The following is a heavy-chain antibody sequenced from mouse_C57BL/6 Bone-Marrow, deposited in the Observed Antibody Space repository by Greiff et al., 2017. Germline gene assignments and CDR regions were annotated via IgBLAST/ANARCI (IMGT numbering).Heavy chain of an antibody. CDR1: GFTFSNYW. J-gene: IGHJ4*01. V-gene: IGHV6-3*01. Sequence: DVQLQESGGGLVQPGGSMKLSCVASGFTFSNYWMNWVRQSPEKGLEWVAQIRLKSDNYATHYAESVKGRFTISRDDSKSSVYLQMNNLRAEDTGIYYCTPYGYDGICYYYAMDYWGQGTSVTVSS. CDR3: TPYGYDGICYYYAMDY. CDR2: IRLKSDNYAT. D-gene: IGHD2-2*01.